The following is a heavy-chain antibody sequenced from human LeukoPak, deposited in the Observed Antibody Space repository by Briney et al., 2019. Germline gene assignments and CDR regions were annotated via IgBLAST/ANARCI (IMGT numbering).Heavy chain of an antibody. D-gene: IGHD5-18*01. CDR3: ARDTGGGYSCYDC. CDR1: GFAFSSYW. J-gene: IGHJ4*02. CDR2: IKQDGSEK. Sequence: GGSLRLSCAASGFAFSSYWMTWIRQAPGKGLEWVANIKQDGSEKYYVDSVKGRFAISKDNAKNSLYLQMNSLRAEDTAVYYCARDTGGGYSCYDCWGQGTLVTVSS. V-gene: IGHV3-7*01.